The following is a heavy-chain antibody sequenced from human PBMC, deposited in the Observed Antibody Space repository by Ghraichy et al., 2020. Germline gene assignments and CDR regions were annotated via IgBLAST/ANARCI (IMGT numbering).Heavy chain of an antibody. CDR2: IYYSGST. CDR3: ARSNYYDSSGYYHPYFDY. Sequence: SETLSLTCTVSGGSISSYYWSWIRQPPGKGLEWIGYIYYSGSTNYNPSLKSRVTISVDTSKNQFSLKLSSVTAADTAVYYCARSNYYDSSGYYHPYFDYWGQGTLVTVSS. CDR1: GGSISSYY. V-gene: IGHV4-59*01. J-gene: IGHJ4*02. D-gene: IGHD3-22*01.